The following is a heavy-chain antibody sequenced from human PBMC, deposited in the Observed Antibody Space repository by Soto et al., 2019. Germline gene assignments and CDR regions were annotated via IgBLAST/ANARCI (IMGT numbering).Heavy chain of an antibody. D-gene: IGHD3-9*01. V-gene: IGHV1-69*01. CDR2: IIPMIGRT. Sequence: QVQLAQSGAEVKKPGSSVKVSCKASGGTFNNYGMGWVRQAPGQGLEWMGGIIPMIGRTNYAQKFQGRLTLTADASRSTAYMELRSLRSDDTAVYYCASWDYDVLTGYSYDDWGQGTLVTVSS. J-gene: IGHJ4*02. CDR3: ASWDYDVLTGYSYDD. CDR1: GGTFNNYG.